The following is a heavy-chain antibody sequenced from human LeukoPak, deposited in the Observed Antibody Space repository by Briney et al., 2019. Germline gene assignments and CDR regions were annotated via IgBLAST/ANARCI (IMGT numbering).Heavy chain of an antibody. Sequence: ASVKVSCKASGYTFTSYYMHWVRQAPGQGLEWMGIINPSGGSTSYAQKFQGRVTITADESTSTAYMELSSLRSEDTAVYYCAYANYYDSSGTFDYWGQGTLVTVSS. CDR1: GYTFTSYY. CDR3: AYANYYDSSGTFDY. CDR2: INPSGGST. D-gene: IGHD3-22*01. V-gene: IGHV1-46*01. J-gene: IGHJ4*02.